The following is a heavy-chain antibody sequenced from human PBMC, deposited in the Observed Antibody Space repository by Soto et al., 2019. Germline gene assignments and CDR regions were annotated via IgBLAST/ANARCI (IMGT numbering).Heavy chain of an antibody. Sequence: QLQLQESGPGLVKPSETLYLTCTVSGGSISSGSYYWGWIRQPPGKGLEWIGSSYYSGSTYYNPSLKSRVTISVYPSNNQFTLKRSSVTAADTAVYYWSRHPEVAGRGVDYWGQGTLVTVSS. CDR3: SRHPEVAGRGVDY. CDR2: SYYSGST. J-gene: IGHJ4*02. CDR1: GGSISSGSYY. D-gene: IGHD6-19*01. V-gene: IGHV4-39*01.